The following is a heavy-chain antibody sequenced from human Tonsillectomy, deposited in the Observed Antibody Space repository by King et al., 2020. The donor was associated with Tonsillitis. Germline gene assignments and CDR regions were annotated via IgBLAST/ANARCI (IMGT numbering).Heavy chain of an antibody. CDR3: AKDLLQLYGALLCPSNWFGL. CDR2: ISGSGGTT. J-gene: IGHJ5*02. Sequence: VQLVESGGGVVQPGGSLRLSCAASGFTFSSYAMSWVRQAPGKGLEWVSTISGSGGTTYYADTVKGRFTISRDNSKNTLYLQMNSLRAEDTAVYYCAKDLLQLYGALLCPSNWFGLWGQGTMVTVSS. D-gene: IGHD2-8*01. V-gene: IGHV3-23*04. CDR1: GFTFSSYA.